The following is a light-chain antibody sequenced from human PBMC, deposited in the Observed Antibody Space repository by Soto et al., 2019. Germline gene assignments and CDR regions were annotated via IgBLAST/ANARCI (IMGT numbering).Light chain of an antibody. CDR2: EVS. Sequence: QSALTQPASVSGSPGQSITISCTGTSSDVGGYNYVSWYQQHPGKAPKLMIYEVSNRPSGVSNRFSGSKSGNTASLTISGLHAEYEADYYCSSYTSSSSPVVFGGGTKLTVL. CDR3: SSYTSSSSPVV. J-gene: IGLJ2*01. CDR1: SSDVGGYNY. V-gene: IGLV2-14*01.